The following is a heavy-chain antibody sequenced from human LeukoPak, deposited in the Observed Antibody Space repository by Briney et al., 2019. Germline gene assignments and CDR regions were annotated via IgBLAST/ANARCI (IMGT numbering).Heavy chain of an antibody. CDR1: GGTFSSYA. CDR2: IIPILGIA. Sequence: ASVKVSCKASGGTFSSYAISWVRQAPGQGLEWMGRIIPILGIANYAQKFQGRVTITADKSTSTAYMELSSLRSDDTAVYYCARDYYGSGSYYGAFDIWGQGTMVTVSS. J-gene: IGHJ3*02. CDR3: ARDYYGSGSYYGAFDI. D-gene: IGHD3-10*01. V-gene: IGHV1-69*04.